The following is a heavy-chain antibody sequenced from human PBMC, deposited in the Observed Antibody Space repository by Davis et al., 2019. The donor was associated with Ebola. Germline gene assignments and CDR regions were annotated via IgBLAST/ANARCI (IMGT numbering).Heavy chain of an antibody. CDR3: ARADSSGYYYYAFDI. J-gene: IGHJ3*02. Sequence: SETLSLTCTVSGGSVSSGSYYWSWIRQPPGKGLEWIGYIYYSGSTNYNPSLKSRVTISVDTSKNQFSLKLSSVTAADTAVYYCARADSSGYYYYAFDIWGQGTMVTVSS. CDR1: GGSVSSGSYY. D-gene: IGHD3-22*01. V-gene: IGHV4-61*01. CDR2: IYYSGST.